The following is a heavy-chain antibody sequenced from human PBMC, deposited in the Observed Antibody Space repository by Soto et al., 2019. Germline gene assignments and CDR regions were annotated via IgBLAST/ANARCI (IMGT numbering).Heavy chain of an antibody. CDR2: IKSDGSST. V-gene: IGHV3-74*01. Sequence: GGSLRLSCAASGFTFSSYWMHWVRQAPAKWLLWISRIKSDGSSTTYTDSVKGRFTISRDNAKNTLYLQMNSLSAEDTAVYFCASSIYPGGYFDYWGQGTMVTVSS. CDR1: GFTFSSYW. J-gene: IGHJ4*02. D-gene: IGHD2-8*02. CDR3: ASSIYPGGYFDY.